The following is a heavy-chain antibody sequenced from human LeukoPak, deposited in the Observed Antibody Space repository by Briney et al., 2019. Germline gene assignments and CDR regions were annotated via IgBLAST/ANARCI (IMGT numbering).Heavy chain of an antibody. CDR1: GGSISSYY. J-gene: IGHJ6*02. CDR3: ARGDGVGDYGDYLDLGGLGFYYYGMDV. D-gene: IGHD4-17*01. CDR2: IYYSGST. V-gene: IGHV4-59*01. Sequence: SETLSLTCTVSGGSISSYYWSWIRQPPGKGLEWIGYIYYSGSTNYNPSLKSRVTISVDTSKNQFPLKLSSVTAADTAVYYCARGDGVGDYGDYLDLGGLGFYYYGMDVWGQGTTVTVSS.